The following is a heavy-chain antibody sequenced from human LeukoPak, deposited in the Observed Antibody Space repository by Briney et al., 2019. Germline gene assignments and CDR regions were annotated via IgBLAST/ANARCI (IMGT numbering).Heavy chain of an antibody. CDR1: GFTVSSNY. CDR3: ARDPYSSSSGSGDY. Sequence: GGSLRLSCAASGFTVSSNYMSWVRQAPGKGLEWVAVIWYDGRNKHYADSVKGRFTISRDNARNTLFLQMNSLRAEDTAVYYSARDPYSSSSGSGDYWGQGTLVTVSS. J-gene: IGHJ4*02. V-gene: IGHV3-33*08. D-gene: IGHD6-13*01. CDR2: IWYDGRNK.